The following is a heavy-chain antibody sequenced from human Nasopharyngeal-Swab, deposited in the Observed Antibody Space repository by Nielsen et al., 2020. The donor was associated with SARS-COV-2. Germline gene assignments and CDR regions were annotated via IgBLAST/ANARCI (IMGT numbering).Heavy chain of an antibody. J-gene: IGHJ5*02. V-gene: IGHV3-23*01. CDR1: GFTFSSYA. CDR3: AKDLSVTPQYSWFDP. D-gene: IGHD4-17*01. Sequence: GGSLRLSCAASGFTFSSYAMSWVRQAPGKGLEWVSAISGSGGSTYYADSVKGRFTISRDNSKNTLYLQMNSLRAEDTAVYYCAKDLSVTPQYSWFDPWGQGTLVTVSS. CDR2: ISGSGGST.